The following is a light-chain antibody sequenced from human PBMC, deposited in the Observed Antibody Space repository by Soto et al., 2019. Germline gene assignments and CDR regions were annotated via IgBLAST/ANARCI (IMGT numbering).Light chain of an antibody. V-gene: IGKV3-20*01. J-gene: IGKJ1*01. CDR1: QSVSNS. Sequence: EIVLTQSPAALSLSPGEIGTRSLRASQSVSNSLAWYQQKPGQPPRLLIYGASSRATGIPDRFSGSGSGTDFTLTISRLEPEDSAVYYCQQYGSSPWTFGQGTKVDIK. CDR2: GAS. CDR3: QQYGSSPWT.